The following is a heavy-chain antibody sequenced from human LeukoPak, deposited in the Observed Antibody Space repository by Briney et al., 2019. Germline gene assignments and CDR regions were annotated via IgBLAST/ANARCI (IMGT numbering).Heavy chain of an antibody. V-gene: IGHV1-8*01. CDR1: GYTFTSYD. Sequence: ASVKVSCKASGYTFTSYDINWVRQATGQGLEWMGWMNPNSGNTGYAQKFQGRVTMTRNTSISTAYMEPSSLRSEDTAVYYCASQGASTRLDAFDIWGQGTMVTVSS. CDR3: ASQGASTRLDAFDI. D-gene: IGHD2-2*01. J-gene: IGHJ3*02. CDR2: MNPNSGNT.